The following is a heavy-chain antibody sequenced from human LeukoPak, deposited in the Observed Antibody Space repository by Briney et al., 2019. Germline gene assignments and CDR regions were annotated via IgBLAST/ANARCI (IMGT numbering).Heavy chain of an antibody. V-gene: IGHV3-48*04. CDR3: ARVTLTSANFDY. CDR1: GFTFSSYS. CDR2: ISSSSSTI. J-gene: IGHJ4*02. Sequence: PGGSLRLSCAASGFTFSSYSMTWVRQASGKGLEWFSYISSSSSTIYYADSVKGRFTISRDNANNSLYLQMNSLRAEDTAVYYCARVTLTSANFDYWGQGTLVTVSS.